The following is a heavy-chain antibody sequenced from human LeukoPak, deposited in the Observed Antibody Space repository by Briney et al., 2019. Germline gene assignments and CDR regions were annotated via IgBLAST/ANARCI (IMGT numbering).Heavy chain of an antibody. V-gene: IGHV4-39*01. D-gene: IGHD6-6*01. J-gene: IGHJ4*02. CDR1: GGSISSSSYY. CDR2: IYYSGST. Sequence: SETLSLTCTVSGGSISSSSYYWGWIRQPPGKGPEWIGSIYYSGSTYYNPSLKSRVTISVDTSKNQFSLKLSPVTAADTAVYYCARLAWGFSSSQYFDYWGQGTLITVSS. CDR3: ARLAWGFSSSQYFDY.